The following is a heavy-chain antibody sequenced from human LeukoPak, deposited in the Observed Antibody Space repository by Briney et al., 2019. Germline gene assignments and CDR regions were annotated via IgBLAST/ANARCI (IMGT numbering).Heavy chain of an antibody. Sequence: GGSLRLSCSASGFTFSSYSMTWVRQAPGKGLEWVSGIGYGGDFKYYADSMKGRFTISRDDSKSTLYLQMNSLRAEDTAVYYCAKYSSNWYYMDVWGRGTTVTVS. J-gene: IGHJ6*03. D-gene: IGHD6-13*01. V-gene: IGHV3-23*01. CDR1: GFTFSSYS. CDR2: IGYGGDFK. CDR3: AKYSSNWYYMDV.